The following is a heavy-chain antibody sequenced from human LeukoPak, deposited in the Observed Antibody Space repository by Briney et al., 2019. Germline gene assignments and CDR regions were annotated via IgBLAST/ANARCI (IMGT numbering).Heavy chain of an antibody. CDR1: GYTFTGYD. Sequence: ASVRVSCKASGYTFTGYDINWVRHATGQGLEWMGWMNPNTGDTGYAQKFQGRVTMTRNTSIDTAYMELSGLRSEDTAVYYCTRGSLSGSSRDYWGQGTLVTVS. V-gene: IGHV1-8*01. CDR3: TRGSLSGSSRDY. D-gene: IGHD1-26*01. J-gene: IGHJ4*02. CDR2: MNPNTGDT.